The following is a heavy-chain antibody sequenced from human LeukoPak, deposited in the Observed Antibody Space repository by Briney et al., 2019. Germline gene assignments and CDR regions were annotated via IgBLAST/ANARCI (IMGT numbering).Heavy chain of an antibody. CDR1: GFTSSSKG. V-gene: IGHV3-30*18. CDR2: ISYHGSNK. CDR3: AKGRDSWSNKIDY. D-gene: IGHD3-3*01. J-gene: IGHJ4*02. Sequence: TGGPWRLPCEAPGFTSSSKGRYGVAQPPAKGLEWVAVISYHGSNKYYADSVKGRFTISRDNSKNTLYLQMNSLRGEDTAVYYCAKGRDSWSNKIDYWGQGTLVTVSS.